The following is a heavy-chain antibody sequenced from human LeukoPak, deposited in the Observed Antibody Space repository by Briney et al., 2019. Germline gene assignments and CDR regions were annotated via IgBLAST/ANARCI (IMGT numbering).Heavy chain of an antibody. CDR2: ISYDGSNK. Sequence: GVPLRLSCAASGFTFSSYAMHGVRQAPGKGREGVPVISYDGSNKYYADSVKGRFTTSRDNSKNTLYLQMNSLRAEDTAVYYCARLAQFFGMDVWGKGTTVTVSS. J-gene: IGHJ6*04. CDR1: GFTFSSYA. CDR3: ARLAQFFGMDV. D-gene: IGHD5-24*01. V-gene: IGHV3-30*04.